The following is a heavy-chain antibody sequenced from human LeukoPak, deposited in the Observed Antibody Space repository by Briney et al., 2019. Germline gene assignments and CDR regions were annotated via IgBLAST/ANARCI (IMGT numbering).Heavy chain of an antibody. V-gene: IGHV3-23*01. CDR2: ISGSGGNT. D-gene: IGHD6-19*01. J-gene: IGHJ4*02. CDR3: AKEGPAGAVAGLSVY. CDR1: GFTFAGHA. Sequence: GGSLRLSCAASGFTFAGHAMSWVRQAPGEGLEWVSAISGSGGNTYYADSVKGRFTISRDNSKNTLYLQMNSLRAEDTAVYYCAKEGPAGAVAGLSVYWGQGTLVTVSS.